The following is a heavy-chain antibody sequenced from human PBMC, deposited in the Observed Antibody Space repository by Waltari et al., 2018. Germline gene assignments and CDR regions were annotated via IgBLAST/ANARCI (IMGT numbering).Heavy chain of an antibody. D-gene: IGHD2-8*01. J-gene: IGHJ5*02. CDR3: ARSTSPGVLMVYAILYNWFDP. CDR2: IIPIFGTA. CDR1: GGTFSSYA. Sequence: QVQLVQSGAEVKKPGSSVKVSCKASGGTFSSYAISWVRQAPGQGLEWMGGIIPIFGTANYAQKFQGRVTITADEATSTAYMELSSLRSEDTAVYYCARSTSPGVLMVYAILYNWFDPWGQGTLVTVSS. V-gene: IGHV1-69*01.